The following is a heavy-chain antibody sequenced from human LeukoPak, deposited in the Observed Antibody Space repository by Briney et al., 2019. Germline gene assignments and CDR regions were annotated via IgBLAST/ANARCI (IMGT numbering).Heavy chain of an antibody. Sequence: GGSLRLSCAASGFTFSSYAMHWVRQAPGKGLEWVTVISYDGSNKYYADSVKGRFTISRDNSKNTLYLQMNSLRAEDTAVYYCAKASSSWYFGWFDPWGQGTLVTVSS. CDR3: AKASSSWYFGWFDP. J-gene: IGHJ5*02. V-gene: IGHV3-30*04. D-gene: IGHD6-13*01. CDR2: ISYDGSNK. CDR1: GFTFSSYA.